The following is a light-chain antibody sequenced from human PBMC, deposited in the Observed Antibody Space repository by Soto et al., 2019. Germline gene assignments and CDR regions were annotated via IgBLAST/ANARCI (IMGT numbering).Light chain of an antibody. CDR2: AAS. J-gene: IGKJ4*01. Sequence: DFQLPWHHSPLPEXVEEXVTIXXRASQDISSYLAWYQQKPGKAPTLLIYAASTLQSGVPSSFSDSGFGTDFTLTIRSLQTEDFANYYCQQLTTSPSTFGGGTKLDIK. CDR1: QDISSY. V-gene: IGKV1-9*01. CDR3: QQLTTSPST.